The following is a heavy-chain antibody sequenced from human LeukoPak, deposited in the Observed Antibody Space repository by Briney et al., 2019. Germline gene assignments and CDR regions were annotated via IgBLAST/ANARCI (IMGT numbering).Heavy chain of an antibody. CDR2: MNPNSGNT. D-gene: IGHD5-18*01. V-gene: IGHV1-8*01. Sequence: SVKVSCKASGYTFSSDDINWVRQATGQGLEWMGWMNPNSGNTGYAQKFQGRVTMTRNTSISTAYMELSSLRSEDTAVYYSARGVVGVGYSYGFFDYWGQGTLVTVSS. J-gene: IGHJ4*02. CDR3: ARGVVGVGYSYGFFDY. CDR1: GYTFSSDD.